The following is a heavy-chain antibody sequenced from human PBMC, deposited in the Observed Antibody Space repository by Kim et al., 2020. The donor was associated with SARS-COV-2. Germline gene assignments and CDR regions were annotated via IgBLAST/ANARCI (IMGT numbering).Heavy chain of an antibody. CDR3: ARDAGRNDYYYYYMDL. Sequence: ASVKVSCKASGYTFTSYAMNWVRQAPGQGLEWMGWINTNTGNTNYAQGLPGRVVFTTDTSTSTAYLEIRSLKADDTAVYYCARDAGRNDYYYYYMDLWG. CDR2: INTNTGNT. V-gene: IGHV7-4-1*02. D-gene: IGHD3-10*01. J-gene: IGHJ6*03. CDR1: GYTFTSYA.